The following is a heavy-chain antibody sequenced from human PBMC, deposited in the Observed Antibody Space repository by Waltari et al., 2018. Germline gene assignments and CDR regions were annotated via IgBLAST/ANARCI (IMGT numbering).Heavy chain of an antibody. CDR3: ALRLGNHPSTHTYYYYYMDV. D-gene: IGHD3-16*01. V-gene: IGHV1-69*14. J-gene: IGHJ6*03. CDR1: GGTFSSYA. CDR2: IIPIFGTA. Sequence: QVQLVQSGAEVKKPGSSVKVSCKASGGTFSSYAISWVRQAPGQGLEWMGGIIPIFGTANYAQKFQGRVTITADKSTSTAYMELSSLRSEDTAVYYCALRLGNHPSTHTYYYYYMDVWGKGTTVTVSS.